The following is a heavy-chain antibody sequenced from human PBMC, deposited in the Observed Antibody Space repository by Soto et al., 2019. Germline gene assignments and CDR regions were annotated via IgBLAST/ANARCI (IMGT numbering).Heavy chain of an antibody. CDR1: GGSISSYY. V-gene: IGHV4-59*01. CDR3: ARDPAGGYGSGSDYYMDV. D-gene: IGHD3-10*01. CDR2: IYYSGST. Sequence: PSETLSLTCTVSGGSISSYYWSWIRQPPGKGLEWIGYIYYSGSTNYNPSLKSRVTISVDTSKNQFFLKLSSVTAADTAVYYCARDPAGGYGSGSDYYMDVWGKGTTVTVS. J-gene: IGHJ6*03.